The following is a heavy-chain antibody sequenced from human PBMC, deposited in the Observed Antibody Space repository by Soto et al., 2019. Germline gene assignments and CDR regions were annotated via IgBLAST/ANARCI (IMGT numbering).Heavy chain of an antibody. CDR3: ARESEDLTSNFDY. CDR1: GFTFTRYS. J-gene: IGHJ4*02. Sequence: EVQLVESGGGLVKPGGSLRLSCAASGFTFTRYSMNWVRQAPGKGLEWVSSISSTTNYIYYGDSMKGRFTISRDNAKKSLYLEMNGLRAEDTAVYYCARESEDLTSNFDYWGQGTLVTVSS. V-gene: IGHV3-21*01. CDR2: ISSTTNYI.